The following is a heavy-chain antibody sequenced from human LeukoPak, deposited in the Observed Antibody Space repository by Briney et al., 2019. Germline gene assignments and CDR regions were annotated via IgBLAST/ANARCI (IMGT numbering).Heavy chain of an antibody. D-gene: IGHD1-26*01. CDR1: GFTFGSHG. CDR3: AKGGGGSEGSYDYFDY. V-gene: IGHV3-30*02. CDR2: IRSDGSNK. J-gene: IGHJ4*02. Sequence: PGGSLRLSCAASGFTFGSHGMHWVRQAPGKGLEWVTFIRSDGSNKYYADSVKGRFTISRDNSKNTLYLQMNSLRAEDTAVYYCAKGGGGSEGSYDYFDYWGQGTLVAVSS.